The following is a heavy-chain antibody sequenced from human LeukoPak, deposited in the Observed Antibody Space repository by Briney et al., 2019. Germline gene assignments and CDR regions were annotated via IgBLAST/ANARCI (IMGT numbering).Heavy chain of an antibody. D-gene: IGHD7-27*01. Sequence: SETLSLTCAVSGYSISSGYYWGWIRQPPGKGLEWIGSIYHSGSTYYNPSLKSRVTISVDTSKNQFSLKLSSVTAADTAVYYCARLLETGDYWFDPWGQGTLVTVSS. J-gene: IGHJ5*02. CDR2: IYHSGST. CDR3: ARLLETGDYWFDP. CDR1: GYSISSGYY. V-gene: IGHV4-38-2*01.